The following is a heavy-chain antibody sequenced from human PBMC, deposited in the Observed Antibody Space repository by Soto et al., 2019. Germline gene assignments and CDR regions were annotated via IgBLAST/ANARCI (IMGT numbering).Heavy chain of an antibody. CDR1: GGSISSSSYY. CDR3: ARLRRDYYYYGMDV. CDR2: IYYCGST. Sequence: SETLSLTCTVSGGSISSSSYYWGWIRQPPGKGLEWIGSIYYCGSTYYNPSLKTRVTISVDTSKNQFSLKLSSVTAADTAVYYCARLRRDYYYYGMDVWGQGTTVTVSS. J-gene: IGHJ6*02. V-gene: IGHV4-39*01.